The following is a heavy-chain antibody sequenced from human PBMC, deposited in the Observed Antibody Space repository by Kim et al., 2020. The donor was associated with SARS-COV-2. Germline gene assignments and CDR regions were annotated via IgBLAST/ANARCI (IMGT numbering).Heavy chain of an antibody. V-gene: IGHV4-31*03. CDR3: ARASLGYYYDSSGYYYYYFDY. D-gene: IGHD3-22*01. J-gene: IGHJ4*02. Sequence: SETLSLTCTVSGGSISSGGYYWSWIRQHPGKGLEWIGYIYYSGSTYYNPSLKSRVTISVDTSKNQLSLKLSSVTAADTAVYYCARASLGYYYDSSGYYYYYFDYWGQGTLFTVSS. CDR1: GGSISSGGYY. CDR2: IYYSGST.